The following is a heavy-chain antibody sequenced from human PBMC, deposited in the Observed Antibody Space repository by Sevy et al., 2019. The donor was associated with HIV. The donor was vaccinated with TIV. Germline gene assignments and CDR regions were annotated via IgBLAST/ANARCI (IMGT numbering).Heavy chain of an antibody. D-gene: IGHD6-13*01. CDR3: ARDGGYSIKWYPLY. Sequence: GGSLRLSCAASGFAFSSHAMHWVRQAPGKGLEWVAVMSYEGTETFYAASVEGRFTISRDNSKNMLSLQITSLRPEDTAVYYCARDGGYSIKWYPLYWGHGTLVTVSS. CDR2: MSYEGTET. J-gene: IGHJ4*01. CDR1: GFAFSSHA. V-gene: IGHV3-30-3*01.